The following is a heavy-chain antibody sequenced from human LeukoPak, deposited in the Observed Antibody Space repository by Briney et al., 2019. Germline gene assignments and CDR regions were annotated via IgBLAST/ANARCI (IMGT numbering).Heavy chain of an antibody. Sequence: GESLKISCEGSGYSFTSYWISWVRQMPGKGLEWMGRIDPSDSYTNYSPSFQGHVTISADKSISTAYLQWSSLKASDTAMYYCARQEYCSGGSCYTWFDPWGQGTLVTVSS. V-gene: IGHV5-10-1*01. CDR1: GYSFTSYW. D-gene: IGHD2-15*01. J-gene: IGHJ5*02. CDR2: IDPSDSYT. CDR3: ARQEYCSGGSCYTWFDP.